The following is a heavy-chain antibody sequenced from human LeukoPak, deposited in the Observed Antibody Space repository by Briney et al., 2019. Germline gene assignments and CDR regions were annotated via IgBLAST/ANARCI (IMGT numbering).Heavy chain of an antibody. Sequence: GGSLRLSCAASGFTFSTYTMHWVRQAPGKGLEWVTFISYDGGKKYTADSVKGRFTTSRDNSKNTLYLQMDNLRTEDTAVYYCATSPPLHYSGSYETFDYWGQGTLVTVSS. CDR1: GFTFSTYT. CDR2: ISYDGGKK. D-gene: IGHD1-26*01. J-gene: IGHJ4*02. CDR3: ATSPPLHYSGSYETFDY. V-gene: IGHV3-30-3*01.